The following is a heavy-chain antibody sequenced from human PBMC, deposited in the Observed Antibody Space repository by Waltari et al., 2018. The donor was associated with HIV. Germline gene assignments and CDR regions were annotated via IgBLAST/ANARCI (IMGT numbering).Heavy chain of an antibody. CDR1: GFTVSSNY. Sequence: EVQLVESGGGLVQPGGSLRLSCAASGFTVSSNYMSWVRQAPGKGLEWVSVIYSGGSTYYADSVKDRLTISRDNSKNTLYLQMSSLRTEDTAVYYCAGEWNPPGRAYFDYWGQGTLVTVSS. D-gene: IGHD3-3*01. J-gene: IGHJ4*02. CDR2: IYSGGST. V-gene: IGHV3-66*02. CDR3: AGEWNPPGRAYFDY.